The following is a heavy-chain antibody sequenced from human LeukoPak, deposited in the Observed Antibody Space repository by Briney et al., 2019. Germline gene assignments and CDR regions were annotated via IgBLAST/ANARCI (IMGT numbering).Heavy chain of an antibody. CDR3: ARGGSGSYFSWLDP. CDR2: INPNSGGT. CDR1: GYTFTGYY. D-gene: IGHD3-10*01. V-gene: IGHV1-2*02. J-gene: IGHJ5*02. Sequence: ASVKVSCKASGYTFTGYYIHWVRQAPGQGLECVGWINPNSGGTNYAQKFQGRVAMTRDTSISTAYMELSRMRSDDTAVYYCARGGSGSYFSWLDPWGQGTLVTVSS.